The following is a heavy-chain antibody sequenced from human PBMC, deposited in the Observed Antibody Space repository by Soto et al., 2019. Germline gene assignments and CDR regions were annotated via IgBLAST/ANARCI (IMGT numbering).Heavy chain of an antibody. CDR2: VSHDGRNT. D-gene: IGHD6-19*01. Sequence: VQLVESGGGVVQPGRSLRLSCADSGFTFSDYVMHWVRQAPGKGLEWVAVVSHDGRNTHYADSVKGRFTISRDSSKNTVSLEMTSLRAEDTAVYYCAKGGRQWLVTSDFNYWGQGALVTVSS. CDR1: GFTFSDYV. J-gene: IGHJ4*02. V-gene: IGHV3-30*18. CDR3: AKGGRQWLVTSDFNY.